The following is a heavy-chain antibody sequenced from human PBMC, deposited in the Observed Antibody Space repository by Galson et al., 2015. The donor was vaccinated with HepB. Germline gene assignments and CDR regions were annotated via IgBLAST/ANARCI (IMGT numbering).Heavy chain of an antibody. J-gene: IGHJ3*02. Sequence: SLRLSCAASGFTFSSYGMHWVRQAPGKGLEWVAVIWYDGSNKYYADSVKGRFTISRDNSKNTLYLQMNSLRAEDTAVYYCARLGVAGIDAFDIWGQGTMVTVSS. V-gene: IGHV3-33*08. CDR3: ARLGVAGIDAFDI. CDR1: GFTFSSYG. CDR2: IWYDGSNK. D-gene: IGHD6-19*01.